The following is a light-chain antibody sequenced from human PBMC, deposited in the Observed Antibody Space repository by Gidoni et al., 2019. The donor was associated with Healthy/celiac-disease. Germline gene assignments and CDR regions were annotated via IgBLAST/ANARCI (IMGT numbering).Light chain of an antibody. CDR3: QQRSNWPIFT. Sequence: EIVLTQSPATLSLSPGERATLSCRASQSVSSYLAWYQQKPGQAPRLLIYDASNRATGIPARFSGSVSGTDFTLTISSLEPEDFVVYYCQQRSNWPIFTFGPGTKVDIK. V-gene: IGKV3-11*01. CDR1: QSVSSY. CDR2: DAS. J-gene: IGKJ3*01.